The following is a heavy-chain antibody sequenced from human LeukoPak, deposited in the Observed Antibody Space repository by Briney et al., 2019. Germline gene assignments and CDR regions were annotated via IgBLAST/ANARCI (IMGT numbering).Heavy chain of an antibody. D-gene: IGHD3-10*01. CDR2: IYHSGST. CDR1: GGSISISNW. V-gene: IGHV4-4*02. J-gene: IGHJ5*02. Sequence: PSETLSLTCAVSGGSISISNWWSWVRQPPGKGLEWIGEIYHSGSTNYNPSLKSRVTISVDTSKNQFSLKLSSVTAADTAVYYCASYYYGSGNYNWFDPWGQGTLVTVSS. CDR3: ASYYYGSGNYNWFDP.